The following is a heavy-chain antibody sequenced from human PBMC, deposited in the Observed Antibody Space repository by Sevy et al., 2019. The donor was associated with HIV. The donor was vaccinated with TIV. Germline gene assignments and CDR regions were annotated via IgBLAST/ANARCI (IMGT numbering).Heavy chain of an antibody. D-gene: IGHD3-3*01. CDR2: FDPEEGER. CDR1: GYTLTALS. CDR3: ATRQGGGLFRSSGCWFDP. V-gene: IGHV1-24*01. J-gene: IGHJ5*02. Sequence: ASVKVSCKDSGYTLTALSMHWVRQAPGKGLEWMGGFDPEEGERIYAQKFQGRVTMTEDTSTDTAYMELSSLRSEDTAVYYCATRQGGGLFRSSGCWFDPWGQGTLVTVSS.